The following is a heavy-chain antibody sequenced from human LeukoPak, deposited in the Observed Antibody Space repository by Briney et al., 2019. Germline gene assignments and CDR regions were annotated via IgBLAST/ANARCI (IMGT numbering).Heavy chain of an antibody. Sequence: SSSGSTIYYADSVKGRFTISRDNAKNSLYLQMNSLRAEDTAVYYCARAVAAGLPDYYYMDVWGNGTTVTVSS. CDR3: ARAVAAGLPDYYYMDV. D-gene: IGHD6-13*01. V-gene: IGHV3-11*04. CDR2: SSSGSTI. J-gene: IGHJ6*03.